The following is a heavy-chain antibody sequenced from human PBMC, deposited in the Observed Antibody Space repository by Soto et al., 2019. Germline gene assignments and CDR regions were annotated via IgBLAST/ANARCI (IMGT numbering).Heavy chain of an antibody. CDR3: ARLVQMVRGPSFDI. J-gene: IGHJ3*02. Sequence: QLQLQESGPGLVKPSETLSLTCTVSGGSISSSSYYWGWIRQPPGKGLEWIGSIYYSGSTYYNPSLKSRVTISVDTSKNQFSLKLSSVTAADTAVYYCARLVQMVRGPSFDIWGQGTMVTVSS. CDR1: GGSISSSSYY. D-gene: IGHD3-10*01. CDR2: IYYSGST. V-gene: IGHV4-39*01.